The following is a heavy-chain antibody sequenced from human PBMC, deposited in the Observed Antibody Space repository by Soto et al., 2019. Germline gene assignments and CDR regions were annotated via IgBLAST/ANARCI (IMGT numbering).Heavy chain of an antibody. V-gene: IGHV4-31*03. D-gene: IGHD4-4*01. CDR3: ERLRIDTNNYTWFDP. CDR1: GAALNSGNYY. Sequence: LSLTCRVSGAALNSGNYYWSWIRQVPGKGLEWIGHIYVTGAVDYNPSLRDRITISQDTSERQFSLNLRLVTAADTAVYYCERLRIDTNNYTWFDPWGQGTVVTVS. J-gene: IGHJ5*02. CDR2: IYVTGAV.